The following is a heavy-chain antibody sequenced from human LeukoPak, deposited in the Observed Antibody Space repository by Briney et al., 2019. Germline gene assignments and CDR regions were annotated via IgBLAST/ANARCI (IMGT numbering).Heavy chain of an antibody. J-gene: IGHJ4*02. V-gene: IGHV3-48*03. CDR2: ISSSGSTI. CDR1: GFTFSSYE. CDR3: ASGFFEATSNY. Sequence: GGSLRLSCAASGFTFSSYEMNWVRQAPGKGLEWVSYISSSGSTIYYAGSVKGRFTISRDNAKNSLYLQMNSLRAEDTAVYYCASGFFEATSNYWGQGTLVTVSS. D-gene: IGHD5-12*01.